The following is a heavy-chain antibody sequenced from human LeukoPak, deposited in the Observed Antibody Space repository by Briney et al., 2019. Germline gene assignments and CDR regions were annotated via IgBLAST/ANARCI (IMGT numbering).Heavy chain of an antibody. V-gene: IGHV1-18*01. D-gene: IGHD4-17*01. Sequence: ASVKVSCEASGYTFTSYGISWVRQAPGQGLEWMGWISAYNGNTNYAQKLQGRVTMTTDTSTSTAYMELRSLRSDDTAVYYCARDFFVRDYGESFDYWGQGTLVTVSS. J-gene: IGHJ4*02. CDR1: GYTFTSYG. CDR3: ARDFFVRDYGESFDY. CDR2: ISAYNGNT.